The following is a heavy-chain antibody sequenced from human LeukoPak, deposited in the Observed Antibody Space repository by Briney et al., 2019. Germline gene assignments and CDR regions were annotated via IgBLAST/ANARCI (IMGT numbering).Heavy chain of an antibody. J-gene: IGHJ4*02. CDR1: GGSISSGSYY. V-gene: IGHV4-61*02. Sequence: SETLSLTCTVSGGSISSGSYYWSWIRQPAGKGLEWIGRIYTSGSTNYNPSLKSRVTISVDTSKNQFSLKLSSVTAADTAVYYCASNTAMVLYYFDYWGQGTLVTVPS. CDR2: IYTSGST. CDR3: ASNTAMVLYYFDY. D-gene: IGHD5-18*01.